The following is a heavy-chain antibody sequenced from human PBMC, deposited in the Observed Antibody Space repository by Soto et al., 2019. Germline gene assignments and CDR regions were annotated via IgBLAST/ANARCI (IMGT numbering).Heavy chain of an antibody. Sequence: QVQLVESGGGVVQPGRSLRLSCAASGFTFSSYGMHWVRQAPGKGLEWVAVISYDGSNKYYADSVKGRFTISRDNSKNTLYLQMNSLRAEDTAVYYCYGSGSYYPYYYYGMDVWGQGTTVTVS. CDR1: GFTFSSYG. CDR2: ISYDGSNK. V-gene: IGHV3-30*03. D-gene: IGHD3-10*01. J-gene: IGHJ6*02. CDR3: YGSGSYYPYYYYGMDV.